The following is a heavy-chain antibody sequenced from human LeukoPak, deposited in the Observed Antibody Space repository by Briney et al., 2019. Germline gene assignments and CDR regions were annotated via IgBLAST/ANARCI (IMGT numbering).Heavy chain of an antibody. Sequence: GGSLRLSCAASGFTFSGSAMHWVRQASGKGLEWVGRIRSKANSYATAYAASVKGRFTISRDDSKNTAYLQMNSLKTEDTAVYYCTRQGSSSELDYWGQGTLDTVSS. J-gene: IGHJ4*02. V-gene: IGHV3-73*01. D-gene: IGHD1-26*01. CDR2: IRSKANSYAT. CDR3: TRQGSSSELDY. CDR1: GFTFSGSA.